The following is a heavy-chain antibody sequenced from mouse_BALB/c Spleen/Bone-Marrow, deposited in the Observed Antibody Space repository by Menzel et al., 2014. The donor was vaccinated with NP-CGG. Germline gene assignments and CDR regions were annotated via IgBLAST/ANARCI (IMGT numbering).Heavy chain of an antibody. CDR1: GYSIXSAFA. Sequence: VQLQQSGPGLVRPSQSLSLPCTVTGYSIXSAFAWNWIRQFPGINLEWMGYISSSGITSYNPSLKSRISITRDASKNQFFLQLNSVTTEDTATYYCARSGNFFDYWGQGTTLTVSS. D-gene: IGHD3-1*01. CDR3: ARSGNFFDY. V-gene: IGHV3-2*02. J-gene: IGHJ2*01. CDR2: ISSSGIT.